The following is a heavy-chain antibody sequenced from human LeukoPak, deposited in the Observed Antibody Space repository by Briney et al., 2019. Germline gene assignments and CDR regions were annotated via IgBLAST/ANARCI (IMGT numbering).Heavy chain of an antibody. D-gene: IGHD6-13*01. J-gene: IGHJ4*02. Sequence: PSETLSLTCTVSGGSISSSSYYWSWIRQPPGKGLEWIGEINHSGSTNYNPSLKSRVTISVDTSKNQFSLRLSSVTAADTAVYYCARFSNIAAAGAGFDYWGQGTLVTVSS. CDR1: GGSISSSSYY. CDR3: ARFSNIAAAGAGFDY. CDR2: INHSGST. V-gene: IGHV4-39*07.